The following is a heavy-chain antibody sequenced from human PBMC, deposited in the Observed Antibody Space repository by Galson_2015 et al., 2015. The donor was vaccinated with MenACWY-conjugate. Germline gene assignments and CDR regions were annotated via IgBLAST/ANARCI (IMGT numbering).Heavy chain of an antibody. Sequence: SLRLSCAASGFTFSSYWMSWVRQAPGKGLEWVAHINQDGSEKYYVDPVEGRFTISRDNAKNSLYLQMNSLRAEDTAVFYCARHPSSSFDCRGQGTLVTVSS. CDR3: ARHPSSSFDC. J-gene: IGHJ4*02. CDR2: INQDGSEK. CDR1: GFTFSSYW. D-gene: IGHD6-6*01. V-gene: IGHV3-7*03.